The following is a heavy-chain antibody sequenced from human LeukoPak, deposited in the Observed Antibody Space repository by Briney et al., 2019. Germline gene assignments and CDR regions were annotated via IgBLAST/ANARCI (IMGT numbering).Heavy chain of an antibody. CDR2: ISSSSNHI. V-gene: IGHV3-21*01. CDR3: ARDRGLTYYYDSSGYRPMDV. D-gene: IGHD3-22*01. Sequence: GGSLRLSCAASGFTFNTYTMNWVRQAPGKGLEWVSSISSSSNHIYYADSVKGRFTVSRDNAANSLYLRMNSLRAEDTAVYHCARDRGLTYYYDSSGYRPMDVWGKGTTVTVSS. J-gene: IGHJ6*03. CDR1: GFTFNTYT.